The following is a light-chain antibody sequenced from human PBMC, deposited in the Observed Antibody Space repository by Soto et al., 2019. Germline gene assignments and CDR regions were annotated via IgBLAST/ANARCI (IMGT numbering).Light chain of an antibody. CDR1: SSDVGGYNF. J-gene: IGLJ1*01. CDR3: SSYTSSSTL. V-gene: IGLV2-14*01. CDR2: AVT. Sequence: QSALTQPASVSGSPGQSITISCTGTSSDVGGYNFVSWYQQHPGKAPKRMIYAVTERPSGVSSRFSGSKSGNTASLTISGLQAEDEADYYCSSYTSSSTLFGTGTKVTVL.